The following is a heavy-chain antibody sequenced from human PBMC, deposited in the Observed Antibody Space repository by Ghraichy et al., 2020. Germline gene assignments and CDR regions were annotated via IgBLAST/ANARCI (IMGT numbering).Heavy chain of an antibody. V-gene: IGHV1-18*01. J-gene: IGHJ4*02. Sequence: ASVKVSCKVSGDTVTSSVICWVRQSPRQGLEWMGWISAYNGNTNYAQKLQGRVTMTTDTSTSTAYMELRSLRSDDTAVYYCARAGTVVTPFDYWGQGTLVTVDS. CDR2: ISAYNGNT. CDR3: ARAGTVVTPFDY. D-gene: IGHD4-23*01. CDR1: GDTVTSSV.